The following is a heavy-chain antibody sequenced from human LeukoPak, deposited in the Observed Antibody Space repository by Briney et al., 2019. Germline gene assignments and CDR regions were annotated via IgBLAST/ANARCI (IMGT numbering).Heavy chain of an antibody. J-gene: IGHJ6*03. V-gene: IGHV4-34*01. CDR1: GGSFSGYY. CDR3: ARGPGLYYYYYYYMDV. CDR2: INDSGST. D-gene: IGHD4/OR15-4a*01. Sequence: PSETLSLTCALYGGSFSGYYWSWIRQPPGKGLEWIGEINDSGSTNYNPSLKSRVTISVDTSKKQFSLKLNSVTAADTAVYYCARGPGLYYYYYYYMDVWGKGTTVTISS.